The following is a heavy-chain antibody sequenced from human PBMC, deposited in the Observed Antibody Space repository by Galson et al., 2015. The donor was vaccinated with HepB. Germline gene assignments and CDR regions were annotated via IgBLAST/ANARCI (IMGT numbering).Heavy chain of an antibody. V-gene: IGHV3-11*06. D-gene: IGHD3-22*01. J-gene: IGHJ5*02. CDR2: ISSSSSYT. CDR1: GFTFSDYY. Sequence: SLRLSCAASGFTFSDYYMSWIRQAPGKGLEWVSYISSSSSYTNYADSVKGRFTISRDNAKNSLYLQMNSLRAEDTAVYYCARRLRYYYDSSGSFDPWGQGTLVTVSS. CDR3: ARRLRYYYDSSGSFDP.